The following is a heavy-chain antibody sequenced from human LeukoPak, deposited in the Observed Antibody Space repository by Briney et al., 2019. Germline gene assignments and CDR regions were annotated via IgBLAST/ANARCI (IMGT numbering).Heavy chain of an antibody. CDR2: INHSGST. CDR3: ARVRTMVRGGFDY. D-gene: IGHD3-10*01. J-gene: IGHJ4*02. V-gene: IGHV4-34*01. CDR1: GGTFSGYY. Sequence: PSETLSLTCAVYGGTFSGYYWSWIRQPPGKGLEWIGEINHSGSTNYNPSLKRRVTISVDTSKNQFSLKLSSVTAADTAVYYCARVRTMVRGGFDYWGQGTLVTVSS.